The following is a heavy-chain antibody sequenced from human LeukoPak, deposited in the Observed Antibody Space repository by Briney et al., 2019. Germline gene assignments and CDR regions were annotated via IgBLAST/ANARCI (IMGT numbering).Heavy chain of an antibody. D-gene: IGHD6-19*01. CDR2: IGSSGGFI. V-gene: IGHV3-21*04. CDR1: GFTFSSYN. J-gene: IGHJ4*02. CDR3: ARYSSGWPYYFDY. Sequence: GGSLRLSCSTSGFTFSSYNMNWDRQAPGKGLEWVSGIGSSGGFIFYADSLKGRFTISRDNAKNSLFLQMNSLRAEDTAVYYCARYSSGWPYYFDYWGQGTLVTVSS.